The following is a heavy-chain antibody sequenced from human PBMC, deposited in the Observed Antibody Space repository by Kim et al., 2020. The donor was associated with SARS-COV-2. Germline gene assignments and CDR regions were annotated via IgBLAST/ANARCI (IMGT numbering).Heavy chain of an antibody. D-gene: IGHD5-18*01. V-gene: IGHV3-21*01. J-gene: IGHJ3*02. CDR1: GFTFSSYS. CDR2: ISSSSSYI. Sequence: GGSLRLSCAASGFTFSSYSMNWVRQAPGKGLEWVSSISSSSSYIYYADSVKGRFTISRDNAKNSLYLQMNSLRAEDTAVYYCARDSVDTPYIWASAFDIWGQGTMVTVSS. CDR3: ARDSVDTPYIWASAFDI.